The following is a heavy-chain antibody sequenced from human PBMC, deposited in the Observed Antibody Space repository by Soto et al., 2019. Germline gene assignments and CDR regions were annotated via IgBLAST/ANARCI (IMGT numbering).Heavy chain of an antibody. CDR3: ARPPGSGRDSFGMDV. CDR1: GGSISSSSYY. CDR2: IYYSGST. V-gene: IGHV4-39*01. Sequence: PSETLSLTCTVSGGSISSSSYYWGWIRQPPGKGLEWIGSIYYSGSTYYNPSLKSRVTISVDTSKNQFSLKLSSVTAADTAVYYCARPPGSGRDSFGMDVWGQGTTVTVSS. J-gene: IGHJ6*02. D-gene: IGHD3-10*01.